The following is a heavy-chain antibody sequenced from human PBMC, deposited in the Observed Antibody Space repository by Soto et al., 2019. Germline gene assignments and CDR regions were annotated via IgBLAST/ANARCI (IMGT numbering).Heavy chain of an antibody. V-gene: IGHV1-69*13. Sequence: ASVKVSCKASGGTFSSYAISWVRQAPGQGLEWMGGIIPIFGTANYAQKFQGRVTITADESTSTAYMELSSLRSEDTAVYYCATRYCSGGSCRPFDYWGQGTLVTVSS. D-gene: IGHD2-15*01. J-gene: IGHJ4*02. CDR3: ATRYCSGGSCRPFDY. CDR2: IIPIFGTA. CDR1: GGTFSSYA.